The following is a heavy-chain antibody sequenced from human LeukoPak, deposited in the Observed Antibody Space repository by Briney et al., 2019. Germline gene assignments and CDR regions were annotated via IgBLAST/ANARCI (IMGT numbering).Heavy chain of an antibody. CDR3: ATISRNDSFDI. Sequence: ASVKVSCKASGYIFTGYCMHWVRQAPGQGLEWMGWINPNSGGTNYAQKFQGRVTMTRDTSITTAYMELSRLRSDDTAVYYCATISRNDSFDIWGQGTMVTVSS. V-gene: IGHV1-2*02. CDR2: INPNSGGT. J-gene: IGHJ3*02. D-gene: IGHD1-14*01. CDR1: GYIFTGYC.